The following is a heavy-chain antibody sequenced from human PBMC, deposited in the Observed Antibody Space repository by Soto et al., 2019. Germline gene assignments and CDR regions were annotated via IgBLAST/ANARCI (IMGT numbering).Heavy chain of an antibody. CDR3: ARGQGYDQGGFDY. D-gene: IGHD2-15*01. CDR2: IYSGGST. CDR1: GFTVSSNY. Sequence: EVQLVESGGGLVQPGGSLRLSCAASGFTVSSNYMSWVRQAPGKGLEWVSVIYSGGSTYYADSVKGRFTISRHNSKNTLYLQMSSLRAEETAVYYCARGQGYDQGGFDYWGQGTLVTVSS. J-gene: IGHJ4*02. V-gene: IGHV3-53*04.